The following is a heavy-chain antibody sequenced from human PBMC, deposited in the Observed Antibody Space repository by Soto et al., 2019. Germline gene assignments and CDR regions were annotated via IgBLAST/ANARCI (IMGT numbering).Heavy chain of an antibody. J-gene: IGHJ4*02. D-gene: IGHD1-26*01. CDR2: MYPRGGNT. Sequence: GGSLRLSCAAPGFTFSSVSMSWVRQAPGRGLEWVSSMYPRGGNTFYADSAKGRFTISRDNSKNTVYLQMNSLRAEDTAVYYCAKDRLSDSGWDIDYWGQGTLVTVSS. CDR3: AKDRLSDSGWDIDY. V-gene: IGHV3-23*01. CDR1: GFTFSSVS.